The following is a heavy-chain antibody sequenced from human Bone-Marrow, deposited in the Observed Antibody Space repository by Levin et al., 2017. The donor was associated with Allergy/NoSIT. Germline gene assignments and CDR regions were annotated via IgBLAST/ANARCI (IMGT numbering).Heavy chain of an antibody. Sequence: ASVKVSCKTSGYSFSDYLMHWVRQAPGQGLEWMGRINPNTGDTNLPQRFQGRVTMTGDTSMKTIYMDLSRLTSDDTAVYYCTRGVPTIGMDVWGQGTTVIVSS. CDR3: TRGVPTIGMDV. CDR1: GYSFSDYL. J-gene: IGHJ6*02. D-gene: IGHD5-12*01. CDR2: INPNTGDT. V-gene: IGHV1-2*06.